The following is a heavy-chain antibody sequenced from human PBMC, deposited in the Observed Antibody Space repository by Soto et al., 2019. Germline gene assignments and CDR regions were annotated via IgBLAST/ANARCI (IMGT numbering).Heavy chain of an antibody. D-gene: IGHD2-2*01. CDR3: ARVPDR. Sequence: TLSLTGAVSVGSICSGGYSWSWIRQPPGKGLEWIGYIYHSGSTYYNPSLKSRVTISVDRSKNQFSLKPSSVTAADTAVYYCARVPDRWGQGTLVTVSS. V-gene: IGHV4-30-2*01. CDR2: IYHSGST. CDR1: VGSICSGGYS. J-gene: IGHJ5*02.